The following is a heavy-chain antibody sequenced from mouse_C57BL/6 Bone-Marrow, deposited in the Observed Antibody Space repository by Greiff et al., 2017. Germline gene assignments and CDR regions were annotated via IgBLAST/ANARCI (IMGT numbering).Heavy chain of an antibody. CDR2: IYPRSGNT. D-gene: IGHD2-4*01. V-gene: IGHV1-81*01. J-gene: IGHJ2*01. CDR3: AREEGYDYDPY. Sequence: VQLVESGAELARPGASVKLSCKASGYTFTSYGISWVKQRTGQGLEWIGEIYPRSGNTYYNEKFKGKATLTADKSSSTAYMELRSLTSEDSAVYFCAREEGYDYDPYWGQGTTLTVSS. CDR1: GYTFTSYG.